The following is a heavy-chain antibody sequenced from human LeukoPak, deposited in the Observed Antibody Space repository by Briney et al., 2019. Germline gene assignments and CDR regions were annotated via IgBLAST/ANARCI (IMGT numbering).Heavy chain of an antibody. D-gene: IGHD3-10*01. CDR2: INPSGGSK. V-gene: IGHV1-46*01. J-gene: IGHJ6*03. CDR3: ARDFLLAYYYCSGSNYYYYYMDV. CDR1: GYTFTGYY. Sequence: ASVTVSCKASGYTFTGYYMHWVRQAPGQGLEWMGLINPSGGSKIYAQTFQGRVTMTRDMSTSTVYMELSSLRSEDTAVYYCARDFLLAYYYCSGSNYYYYYMDVWGKGTTVTVSS.